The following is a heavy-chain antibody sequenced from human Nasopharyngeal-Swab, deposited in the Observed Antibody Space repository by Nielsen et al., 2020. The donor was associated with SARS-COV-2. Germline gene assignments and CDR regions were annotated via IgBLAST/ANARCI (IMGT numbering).Heavy chain of an antibody. Sequence: LRLSCTVSGGSISSGDYYWSWIRQPPGKGLEWIGYIYYSGSTYYNPSLKSRVTISVDTSKNQFSLKLSSVTAADTAVYYCARAHGYSFDYWGQGTLVTVSS. CDR3: ARAHGYSFDY. D-gene: IGHD3-22*01. CDR1: GGSISSGDYY. J-gene: IGHJ4*02. V-gene: IGHV4-30-4*01. CDR2: IYYSGST.